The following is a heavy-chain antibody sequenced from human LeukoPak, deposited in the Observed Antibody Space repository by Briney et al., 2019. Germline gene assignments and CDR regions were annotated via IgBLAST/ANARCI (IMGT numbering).Heavy chain of an antibody. CDR2: INNDGSST. CDR3: ARDRGGIAAADPDY. Sequence: AGGSLRLSCAASGFTFSSYWMHWVRQAPGQGLVWVSRINNDGSSTSYADSVKGRFTISRDNAKNSLYLQMNSLRAEDTAVYYCARDRGGIAAADPDYWGQGTLVTVSS. CDR1: GFTFSSYW. D-gene: IGHD6-13*01. V-gene: IGHV3-74*01. J-gene: IGHJ4*02.